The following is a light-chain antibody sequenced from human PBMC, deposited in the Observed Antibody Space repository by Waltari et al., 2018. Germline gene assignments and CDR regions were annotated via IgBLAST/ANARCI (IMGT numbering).Light chain of an antibody. J-gene: IGLJ3*02. CDR1: SSNIGSTY. Sequence: QSVLTQPPSVSAAPGQQVTISCSGRSSNIGSTYVSWYQQFPGTTPQLLIYENKKRPSGIPDRFSGSKSGTSATLDISRLQAGDEADYYCGTWDASLRAWVFGGGTKLTVL. CDR3: GTWDASLRAWV. V-gene: IGLV1-51*02. CDR2: ENK.